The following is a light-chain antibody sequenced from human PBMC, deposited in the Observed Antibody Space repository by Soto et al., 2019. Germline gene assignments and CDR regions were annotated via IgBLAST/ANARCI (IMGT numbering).Light chain of an antibody. CDR2: AAS. V-gene: IGKV1-9*01. CDR1: QGISSY. J-gene: IGKJ4*01. Sequence: DIQLTQSPSFLSASVGDRVTITCRASQGISSYLAGYQQKPGKAPKLLIYAASTLQSGVPSRFSGSGYGTEFTLTISSLQPEDFATYYCQQLNSYPFTFGGGTKVEIK. CDR3: QQLNSYPFT.